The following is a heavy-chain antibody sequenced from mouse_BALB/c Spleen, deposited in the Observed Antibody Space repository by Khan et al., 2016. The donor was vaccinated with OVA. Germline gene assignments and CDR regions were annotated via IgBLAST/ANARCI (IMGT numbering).Heavy chain of an antibody. CDR3: AKGLWSYYFAFDY. Sequence: VELVESGPGLVAPSQSLSITCTVSGFSLTDYGVSWIRQPPGKGLEWLGVIWGGGSTYYNSALKSRLSISKDNSKSQVFLKMNSLQTDDTAMYFCAKGLWSYYFAFDYWGQGTSVTVSS. CDR1: GFSLTDYG. CDR2: IWGGGST. J-gene: IGHJ4*01. V-gene: IGHV2-6-5*01. D-gene: IGHD1-1*02.